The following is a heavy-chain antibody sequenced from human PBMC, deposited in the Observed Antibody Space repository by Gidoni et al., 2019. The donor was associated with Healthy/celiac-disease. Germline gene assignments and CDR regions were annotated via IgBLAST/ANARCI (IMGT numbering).Heavy chain of an antibody. V-gene: IGHV4-34*01. J-gene: IGHJ6*03. CDR3: ASPSSIAARGGYYYMDV. Sequence: QVQLQQWGAGLLKPSETLSLTCAVYGGSFSGYYWSWIRQPPGKGLEWIGEINHSGSTNYTPSLKSRVTISVDTSKNQFSLKLSSVTAADTAVYYCASPSSIAARGGYYYMDVWGKGTTVTVSS. CDR1: GGSFSGYY. D-gene: IGHD6-6*01. CDR2: INHSGST.